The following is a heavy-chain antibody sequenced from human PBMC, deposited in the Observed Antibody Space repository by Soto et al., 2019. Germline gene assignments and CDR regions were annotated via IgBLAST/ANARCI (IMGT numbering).Heavy chain of an antibody. D-gene: IGHD1-26*01. CDR3: AGGLGGSEHLDY. Sequence: PAGSPILSCAACGFTLSGYYMDRVRQSPGKGLEWVGRSRNRANSYTTEYAASVKGRFIISRDDSKNSLYLQMNSLKAEDSAVYYCAGGLGGSEHLDYWGQGT. J-gene: IGHJ4*02. CDR2: SRNRANSYTT. CDR1: GFTLSGYY. V-gene: IGHV3-72*01.